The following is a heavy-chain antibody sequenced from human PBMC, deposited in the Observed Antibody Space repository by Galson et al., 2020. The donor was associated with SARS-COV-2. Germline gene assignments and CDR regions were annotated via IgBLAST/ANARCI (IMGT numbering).Heavy chain of an antibody. Sequence: ASVKVSCKASGYTFIENYIHWVRQAPGQGLEWMGWINPNTGGTNYAQKFQGRVTVTRDTSISTAYVELNKLTSDDTAVYYCAREDSHNNGLDYWGQGTLVTVSS. D-gene: IGHD1-1*01. CDR2: INPNTGGT. J-gene: IGHJ4*02. V-gene: IGHV1-2*02. CDR1: GYTFIENY. CDR3: AREDSHNNGLDY.